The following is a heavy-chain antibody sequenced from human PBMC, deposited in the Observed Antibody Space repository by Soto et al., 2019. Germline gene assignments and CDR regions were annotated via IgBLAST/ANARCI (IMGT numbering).Heavy chain of an antibody. CDR2: INHSGST. CDR3: ARGLQYHYDY. Sequence: SETMSLTCSVYGGSFSGYYWSWIRQPPGKGLEWIGEINHSGSTNYNPSLKSRVTISVDTSKNQFSLKLSSVTAADTAVYYCARGLQYHYDYWGQGTLVTVSS. CDR1: GGSFSGYY. J-gene: IGHJ4*02. D-gene: IGHD2-2*01. V-gene: IGHV4-34*01.